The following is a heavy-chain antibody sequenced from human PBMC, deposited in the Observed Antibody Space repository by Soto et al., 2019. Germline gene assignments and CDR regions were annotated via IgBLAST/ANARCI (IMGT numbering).Heavy chain of an antibody. CDR2: IDTDGSSK. CDR1: GFTFSSYW. Sequence: EVQLVESGGGLVQPGGSLRLSCAASGFTFSSYWMHWVRQAPGKGLVWVAHIDTDGSSKSYADSVKGRFTISRDNAKNTLDLQINSVGTEDMAVYYCVRDAFCVGMDCGGQEALAAVS. V-gene: IGHV3-74*01. D-gene: IGHD1-26*01. CDR3: VRDAFCVGMDC. J-gene: IGHJ4*02.